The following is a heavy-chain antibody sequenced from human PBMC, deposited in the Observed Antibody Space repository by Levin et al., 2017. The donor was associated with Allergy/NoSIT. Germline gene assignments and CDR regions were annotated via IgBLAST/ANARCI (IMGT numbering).Heavy chain of an antibody. D-gene: IGHD3-10*01. J-gene: IGHJ2*01. CDR1: GFTVSSNY. Sequence: GESLKISCAASGFTVSSNYMSWVRQAPGKGLEWVSVIYSGGSTYYADSVKGRFTISRDNSKNTLYLQMNSLRAEDTAVCYCARDRVVSGFDLWGRGTLVTVSS. V-gene: IGHV3-53*01. CDR2: IYSGGST. CDR3: ARDRVVSGFDL.